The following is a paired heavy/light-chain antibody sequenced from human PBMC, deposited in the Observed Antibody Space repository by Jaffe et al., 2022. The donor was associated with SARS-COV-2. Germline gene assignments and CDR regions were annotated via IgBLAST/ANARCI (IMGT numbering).Light chain of an antibody. Sequence: DIQMTQSPSSLSASVRDRVTITCRASQSISNFLNWYQQKPGKAPKLLIYGTSSLQSGVPSRFSGSRSGTDFTLTINSLQPEDFATYYCQQTYSAPYTFGQGTNVEIK. J-gene: IGKJ2*01. CDR1: QSISNF. CDR2: GTS. V-gene: IGKV1-39*01. CDR3: QQTYSAPYT.
Heavy chain of an antibody. CDR2: INRDSSVK. V-gene: IGHV3-21*06. CDR3: ARDRGGEHTSSSNAFEI. D-gene: IGHD6-6*01. CDR1: GFTFSIYS. J-gene: IGHJ3*02. Sequence: EVQLVESGGGLVKPGESLTLSCAASGFTFSIYSMNWVRQAPGKGLEWVSAINRDSSVKLYADTVKGRFTISRDNAKNSLYLQMNSLRAEDTAVYYCARDRGGEHTSSSNAFEIWGQGTVVTVSS.